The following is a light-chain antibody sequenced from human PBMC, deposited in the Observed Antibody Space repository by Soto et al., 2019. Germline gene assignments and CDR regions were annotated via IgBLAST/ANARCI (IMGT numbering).Light chain of an antibody. V-gene: IGLV1-44*01. CDR3: ASWDDSLSGGV. CDR2: TDY. CDR1: NSNIGTYT. J-gene: IGLJ3*02. Sequence: QSVLTQPPSASGTPGQRVILSCSGSNSNIGTYTVNWYQQRPGTAPKLLIYTDYQRPSGVPDRFSGYKSGTSASLAISGLQSGDEADYYCASWDDSLSGGVFGGGTKLTVL.